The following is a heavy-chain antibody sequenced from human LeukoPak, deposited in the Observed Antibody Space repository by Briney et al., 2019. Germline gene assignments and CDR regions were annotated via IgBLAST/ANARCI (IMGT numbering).Heavy chain of an antibody. CDR2: IYYSGST. J-gene: IGHJ4*02. CDR3: ARRRGYSYGYSDY. V-gene: IGHV4-59*01. CDR1: GGSMSSYY. D-gene: IGHD5-18*01. Sequence: PSETLSLTCTVSGGSMSSYYWSWIRQPPGKGLEWIGYIYYSGSTNYNPSLKSRVTISVDTSKNQFSLKLSSVTAADTAVYYCARRRGYSYGYSDYWGQGTLVTVSS.